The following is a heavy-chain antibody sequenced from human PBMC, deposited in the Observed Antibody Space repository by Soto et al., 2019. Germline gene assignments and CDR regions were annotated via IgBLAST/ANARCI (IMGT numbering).Heavy chain of an antibody. J-gene: IGHJ5*02. D-gene: IGHD6-19*01. CDR1: GGSISSSSYY. CDR3: ARVIAVAGPGPNGYWFDP. CDR2: IYYSGST. V-gene: IGHV4-39*01. Sequence: SEALSLTCTVSGGSISSSSYYWGWIRQPPGKGLEWLGSIYYSGSTYYNPSLKSRVTISVDTSKNQFSLKLSSVTAADTAVYYCARVIAVAGPGPNGYWFDPWGQGTLVTVAS.